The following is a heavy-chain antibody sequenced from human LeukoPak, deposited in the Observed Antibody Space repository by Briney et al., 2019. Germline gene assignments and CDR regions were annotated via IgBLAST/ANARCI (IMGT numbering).Heavy chain of an antibody. D-gene: IGHD4/OR15-4a*01. J-gene: IGHJ4*02. CDR3: ARHSDYSEPFDY. V-gene: IGHV4-34*01. CDR1: GGSFSGYY. CDR2: INHSGST. Sequence: NPSETLSLTCAVYGGSFSGYYWSWIRQPPGKGLEWIGEINHSGSTNYNPSLKSRVTISVDTSKNQFSLKLSSVTAADTAVYYCARHSDYSEPFDYWGQGTLVTVSS.